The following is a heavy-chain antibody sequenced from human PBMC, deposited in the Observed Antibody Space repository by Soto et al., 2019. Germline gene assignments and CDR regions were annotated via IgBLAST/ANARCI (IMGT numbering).Heavy chain of an antibody. CDR3: ARERPSGYFISSGYNPDAFDI. J-gene: IGHJ3*02. CDR1: GYTFTGYY. V-gene: IGHV1-2*04. Sequence: ASVKVSCKASGYTFTGYYMHWVRQAPGQGLEWMGWINPNSGGTNYAQKFQGWVTMTRDTSISTAYMELSRLRSDDTAVYYCARERPSGYFISSGYNPDAFDIWGQGTMVTVS. CDR2: INPNSGGT. D-gene: IGHD3-22*01.